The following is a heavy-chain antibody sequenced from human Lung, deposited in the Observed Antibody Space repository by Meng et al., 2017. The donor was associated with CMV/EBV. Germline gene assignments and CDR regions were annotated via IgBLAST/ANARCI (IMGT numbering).Heavy chain of an antibody. J-gene: IGHJ4*02. CDR2: ISYDGSNK. CDR1: GFTFSSYA. CDR3: ARDHSLGFDY. Sequence: GESLKISCAASGFTFSSYAMHWVRQAPGKGLEWVAVISYDGSNKYYADSVKGRFTISRDNSKNTLYLQMNSLRAEDTAVYYCARDHSLGFDYWGQGTLVTVSS. D-gene: IGHD5-18*01. V-gene: IGHV3-30-3*01.